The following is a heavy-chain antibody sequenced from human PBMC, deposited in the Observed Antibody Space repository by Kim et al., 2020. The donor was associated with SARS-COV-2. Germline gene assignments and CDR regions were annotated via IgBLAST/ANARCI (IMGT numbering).Heavy chain of an antibody. V-gene: IGHV4-34*01. J-gene: IGHJ4*02. CDR1: GGSFSGYY. CDR2: INHSGST. CDR3: ASSRRGFFGNTFDY. D-gene: IGHD2-2*01. Sequence: SETLSLTCAVYGGSFSGYYWSWIRQPPGKGLEWIGEINHSGSTNYNPSLKSRVTISVDTSKNQFSLKLSSVTAADTAVYYCASSRRGFFGNTFDYWGQGTLVTVSS.